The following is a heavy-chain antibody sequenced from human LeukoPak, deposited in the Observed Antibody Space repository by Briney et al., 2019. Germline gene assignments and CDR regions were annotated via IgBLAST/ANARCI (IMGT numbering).Heavy chain of an antibody. CDR2: ISSSGTTI. CDR1: GFTFSSYE. Sequence: GGSLRLSCAASGFTFSSYEMNWVRQAPGKGLEWVSYISSSGTTIYYADSVKGRFTISRDNAKNTLYLQMNSLRVEDTAMYYCARIHGDYAYWVDVWGQGTTVTVSS. V-gene: IGHV3-48*03. D-gene: IGHD4-17*01. J-gene: IGHJ6*02. CDR3: ARIHGDYAYWVDV.